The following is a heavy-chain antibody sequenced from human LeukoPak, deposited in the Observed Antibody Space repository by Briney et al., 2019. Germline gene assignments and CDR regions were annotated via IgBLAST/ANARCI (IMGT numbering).Heavy chain of an antibody. V-gene: IGHV3-74*01. J-gene: IGHJ4*02. CDR1: GFTFSTYW. CDR2: VDNDGSGT. D-gene: IGHD3-22*01. Sequence: GGSLRLSCAASGFTFSTYWMHWVRQAPGKGLVWLSRVDNDGSGTSYADSVKGRFTISRDNSKNTLYLQMNSLRAEDTAVYYCARIRTLYDSSGYAQYYFDYWGQGTLVTVSS. CDR3: ARIRTLYDSSGYAQYYFDY.